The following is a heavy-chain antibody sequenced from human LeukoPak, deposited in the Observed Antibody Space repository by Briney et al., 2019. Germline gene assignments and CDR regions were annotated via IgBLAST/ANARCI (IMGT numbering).Heavy chain of an antibody. J-gene: IGHJ4*02. D-gene: IGHD2-2*01. CDR1: GGSISSYY. CDR2: IYYSGST. Sequence: SETLSPTCTVSGGSISSYYWSWIRQPPGKGLEWIGYIYYSGSTNYNPSLKSRVTISVDTSKNQFSLKLSSVTAADTAVYYCARHEYPWYFDYWGQGTLVTVSS. CDR3: ARHEYPWYFDY. V-gene: IGHV4-59*08.